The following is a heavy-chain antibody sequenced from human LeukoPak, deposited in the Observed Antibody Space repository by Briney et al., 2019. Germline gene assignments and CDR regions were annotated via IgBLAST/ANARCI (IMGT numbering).Heavy chain of an antibody. D-gene: IGHD6-13*01. Sequence: GAPVKVSCKASGYTFSDSYMHWFRQAPGQGPEWLGWINPNNGGTNYAQTFQGRVTMTSDTSISTAYMELSSLRSHDTAVYYCAKEGEHHLVPDYWGQGTLVTVSS. CDR2: INPNNGGT. CDR1: GYTFSDSY. CDR3: AKEGEHHLVPDY. V-gene: IGHV1-2*02. J-gene: IGHJ4*02.